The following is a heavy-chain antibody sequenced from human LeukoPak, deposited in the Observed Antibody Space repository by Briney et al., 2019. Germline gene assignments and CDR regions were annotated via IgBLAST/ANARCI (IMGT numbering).Heavy chain of an antibody. CDR1: GWTFSNYE. Sequence: PGWSLPLSCAASGWTFSNYEMLWVRQAPGKGLEWVSFISSRGTTLDYVDSVKSRFTISRDNAKNSLNLQMNSLRAEDTAVYYCVRERGYSPDIWGQGTMVTVSS. CDR3: VRERGYSPDI. D-gene: IGHD5-12*01. J-gene: IGHJ3*02. V-gene: IGHV3-48*03. CDR2: ISSRGTTL.